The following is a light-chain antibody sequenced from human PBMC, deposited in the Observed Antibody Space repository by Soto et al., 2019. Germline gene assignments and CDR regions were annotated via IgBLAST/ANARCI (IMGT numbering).Light chain of an antibody. CDR2: DVS. CDR1: SSDVGGYNY. CDR3: SSYTSSSTLV. Sequence: QSALTQPASVSGSPGQSITISCTGTSSDVGGYNYVSWYQQHPGKAPKLMIYDVSNRPSGVSNRFSGSKSSNTASLTISGLQAEDGADYYCSSYTSSSTLVFGGGTKLTVL. V-gene: IGLV2-14*01. J-gene: IGLJ2*01.